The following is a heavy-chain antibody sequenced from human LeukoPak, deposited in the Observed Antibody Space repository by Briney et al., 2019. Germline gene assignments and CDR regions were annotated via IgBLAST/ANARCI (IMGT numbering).Heavy chain of an antibody. D-gene: IGHD6-13*01. CDR2: IQYDGSNK. CDR3: AKFSKYSRNWPPGVAY. J-gene: IGHJ4*02. Sequence: GGSLRLSCAASGFTFSSYGMHWVRKAPGKGLEWVAFIQYDGSNKYYADSVKGRFTISRDNSKNTLYLRMNSRRADDTAVYYCAKFSKYSRNWPPGVAYWGQGTLVTVSS. V-gene: IGHV3-30*02. CDR1: GFTFSSYG.